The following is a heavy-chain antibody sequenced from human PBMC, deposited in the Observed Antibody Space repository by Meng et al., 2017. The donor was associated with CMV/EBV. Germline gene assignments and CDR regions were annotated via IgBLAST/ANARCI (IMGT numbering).Heavy chain of an antibody. CDR2: ISIGGTTR. CDR1: GFTFSSYE. J-gene: IGHJ4*02. V-gene: IGHV3-48*03. CDR3: ASQGRAARPGY. D-gene: IGHD6-6*01. Sequence: GGSLRLSCAASGFTFSSYEMNWVRQAPGKGLEWISYISIGGTTRYYADSVMGRFTISRDNAKNSLYLQMNSLRVEDTAVYYCASQGRAARPGYWGQGTLVTV.